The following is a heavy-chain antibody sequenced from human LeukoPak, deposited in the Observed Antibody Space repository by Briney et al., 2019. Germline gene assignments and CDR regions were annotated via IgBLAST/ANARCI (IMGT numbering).Heavy chain of an antibody. D-gene: IGHD6-6*01. Sequence: PSQTLSLTCTVSGGSISSGDYYWSWIRQPPGKGLEWIGYIYYSGSTYYNPSLKSRVTISVDTSKNQFSLKLSPVTAADTAVYYCARKSSSSGGLDYYYYYMDVWGKGTTVTVSS. CDR1: GGSISSGDYY. CDR3: ARKSSSSGGLDYYYYYMDV. V-gene: IGHV4-30-4*08. CDR2: IYYSGST. J-gene: IGHJ6*03.